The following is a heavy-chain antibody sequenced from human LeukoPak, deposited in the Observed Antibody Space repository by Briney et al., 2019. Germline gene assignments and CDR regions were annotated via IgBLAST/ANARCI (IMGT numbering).Heavy chain of an antibody. CDR1: GDSITHNY. J-gene: IGHJ4*02. V-gene: IGHV4-59*08. CDR2: IYNSGST. CDR3: ARHIDDYSFVFDY. D-gene: IGHD3-16*01. Sequence: PSETLSLTCTVSGDSITHNYWSWIRQPPGKGLEWIGYIYNSGSTKYNPSLKSRVAISVDTSKNQFSLKLRSVTAADTAVYYCARHIDDYSFVFDYWGQGTLVTVSS.